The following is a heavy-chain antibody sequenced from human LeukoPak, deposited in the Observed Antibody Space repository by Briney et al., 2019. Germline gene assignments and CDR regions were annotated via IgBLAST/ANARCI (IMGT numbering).Heavy chain of an antibody. V-gene: IGHV3-23*01. CDR1: GFTFSTYN. CDR3: AKSWLALFYYFDY. D-gene: IGHD6-19*01. J-gene: IGHJ4*02. CDR2: ISGSGGST. Sequence: GGSLRLSFAASGFTFSTYNMNWVRQAPGKGLEWVSAISGSGGSTYYADSVKGRFTISRDNSKNTLYLQMNSLRAEDTAVYYCAKSWLALFYYFDYWGQGTLVTVSS.